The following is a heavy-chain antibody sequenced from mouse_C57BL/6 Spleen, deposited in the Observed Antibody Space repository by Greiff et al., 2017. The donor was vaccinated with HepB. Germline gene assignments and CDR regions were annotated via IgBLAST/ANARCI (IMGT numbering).Heavy chain of an antibody. CDR1: GYTFTSYW. CDR2: IDPSDSYT. J-gene: IGHJ3*01. V-gene: IGHV1-69*01. CDR3: ARSNYGSSSFAY. Sequence: QVQLQQPGAELVMPGASVKLSCKASGYTFTSYWMHWVKQRPGQGLEWIGEIDPSDSYTNYNQKFKGKSTLTVDKSSSTADMQLSSLTSEDSAVYYCARSNYGSSSFAYWGQGTLVTVSA. D-gene: IGHD1-1*01.